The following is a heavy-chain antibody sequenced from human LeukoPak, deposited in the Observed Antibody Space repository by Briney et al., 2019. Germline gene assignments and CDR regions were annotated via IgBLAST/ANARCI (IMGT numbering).Heavy chain of an antibody. D-gene: IGHD3-3*01. CDR2: INPNSGGT. Sequence: ASVKVSCKASGYTFTGYYMHWVRQAPGQGLEWMGWINPNSGGTNYAQKFQGRVTMTRDTSISTAYMELSRLRYDDTAVYYCARDALPRTIFGVVIDSNNWFDPWGQGTLVTVSS. J-gene: IGHJ5*02. V-gene: IGHV1-2*02. CDR3: ARDALPRTIFGVVIDSNNWFDP. CDR1: GYTFTGYY.